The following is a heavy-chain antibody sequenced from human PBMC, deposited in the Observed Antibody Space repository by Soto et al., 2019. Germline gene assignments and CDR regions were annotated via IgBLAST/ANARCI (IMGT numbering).Heavy chain of an antibody. V-gene: IGHV1-69*01. Sequence: QVQLVQSGAEVKKPGSSVKVSCKASGGTFSSYAISWVRQAPGQGLEWMGGIIPIFGTANYAQKFQGRVTVTADESTSTAYMELSSLRSEDTAVYYCGRSWYYYYGMDVWGQGTTVTVSS. CDR3: GRSWYYYYGMDV. D-gene: IGHD6-13*01. CDR2: IIPIFGTA. CDR1: GGTFSSYA. J-gene: IGHJ6*02.